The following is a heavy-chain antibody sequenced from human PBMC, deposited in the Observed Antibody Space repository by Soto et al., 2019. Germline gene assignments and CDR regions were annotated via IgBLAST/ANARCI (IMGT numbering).Heavy chain of an antibody. CDR2: VYYTGDT. D-gene: IGHD4-17*01. J-gene: IGHJ6*02. Sequence: QVQLQQSGPRLVKPSENLSLTCTVSSGPDRSHNWGWIRQPPGRGLEWIGYVYYTGDTAYNPSLRGRVTISADTSTNDISLTLNSATAADTAVYYCVRQGIDYLHGLVDVWGQGTTVSVSS. V-gene: IGHV4-59*08. CDR1: SGPDRSHN. CDR3: VRQGIDYLHGLVDV.